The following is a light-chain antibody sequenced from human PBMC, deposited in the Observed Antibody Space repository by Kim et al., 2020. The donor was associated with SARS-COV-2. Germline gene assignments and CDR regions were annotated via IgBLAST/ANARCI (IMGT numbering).Light chain of an antibody. CDR1: QSVSSNY. J-gene: IGKJ1*01. V-gene: IGKV3-20*01. CDR3: QQYSSSPAT. Sequence: SPGETATRSCRASQSVSSNYVGGYQQKPGQAPRLLIYGASSRATGIPDRFSGSGSGTDFTLTITRLEPEDFAVYYCQQYSSSPATFGQGTKVDIK. CDR2: GAS.